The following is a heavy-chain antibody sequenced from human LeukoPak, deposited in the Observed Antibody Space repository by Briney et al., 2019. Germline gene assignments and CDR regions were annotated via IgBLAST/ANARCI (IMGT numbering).Heavy chain of an antibody. CDR2: ISLSGQT. V-gene: IGHV4/OR15-8*02. CDR3: SRESGAFCPFGY. CDR1: GGSIRSTNW. D-gene: IGHD1-26*01. J-gene: IGHJ4*02. Sequence: SETLSLTCGVPGGSIRSTNWWSWVRQPPGQGLEWIGEISLSGQTNFTPSLNGRVTMSLDESRNQLSLKLTSVTAADTAIYYCSRESGAFCPFGYWGQGTLVIVPP.